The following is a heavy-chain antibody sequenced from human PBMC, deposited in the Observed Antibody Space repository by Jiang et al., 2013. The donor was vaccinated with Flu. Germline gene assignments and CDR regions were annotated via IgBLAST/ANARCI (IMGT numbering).Heavy chain of an antibody. CDR3: ARFRDYGDTYLDY. CDR2: INPGGGST. J-gene: IGHJ4*02. Sequence: SGAEVKKPGASVTVSCKASGYSFTNYFMHWVRQAPGQGLEWMGLINPGGGSTSYPQKFQGRVTMTGDTSTTTVYMELTSLRSEDTAVYYCARFRDYGDTYLDYWGQGTLVTVSS. V-gene: IGHV1-46*01. D-gene: IGHD4-17*01. CDR1: GYSFTNYF.